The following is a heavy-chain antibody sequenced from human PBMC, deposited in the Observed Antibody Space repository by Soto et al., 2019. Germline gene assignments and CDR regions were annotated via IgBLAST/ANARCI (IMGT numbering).Heavy chain of an antibody. D-gene: IGHD3-10*01. J-gene: IGHJ6*02. CDR3: ARDTREITRVRGVIPYYIYHMDV. V-gene: IGHV1-69*01. CDR2: IIPAFGTP. Sequence: QVQLAQSGAEVQKRGSSVKVSCRVSGGTFNNYAISWVRQAPGEGLEWMGGIIPAFGTPKYAQRLQDRVTISADVYAATAYMELTSLRSDDTAVYYCARDTREITRVRGVIPYYIYHMDVWGPGTTVAVSS. CDR1: GGTFNNYA.